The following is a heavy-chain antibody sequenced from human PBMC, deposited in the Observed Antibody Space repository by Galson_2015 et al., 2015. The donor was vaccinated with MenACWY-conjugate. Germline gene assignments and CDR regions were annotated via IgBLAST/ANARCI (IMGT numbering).Heavy chain of an antibody. CDR2: VSYSGKA. Sequence: LSLTCAVSGGSITTSRYHWAWIRQTPGKGLEWIGTVSYSGKAYYNPSLKRRVSISIDTSKSQFSLRIISMTAADTAVYYCARDRSNDDYWSGFPGYYFDHWGQGNLATVSS. D-gene: IGHD3-3*01. J-gene: IGHJ4*02. CDR3: ARDRSNDDYWSGFPGYYFDH. V-gene: IGHV4-39*07. CDR1: GGSITTSRYH.